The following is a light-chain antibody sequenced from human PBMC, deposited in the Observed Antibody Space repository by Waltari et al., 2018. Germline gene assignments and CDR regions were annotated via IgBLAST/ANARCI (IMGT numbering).Light chain of an antibody. V-gene: IGLV3-21*04. CDR1: NIGTKS. J-gene: IGLJ1*01. CDR2: YDS. CDR3: QVWDANNDPGV. Sequence: SYVLTQPPSVSVAPGKTARITCGGNNIGTKSVHWYQQKPGQAPILVISYDSNRPSGIPERFAGANSGKTATLTISRVEAADEANYYCQVWDANNDPGVFGTGTEVTVL.